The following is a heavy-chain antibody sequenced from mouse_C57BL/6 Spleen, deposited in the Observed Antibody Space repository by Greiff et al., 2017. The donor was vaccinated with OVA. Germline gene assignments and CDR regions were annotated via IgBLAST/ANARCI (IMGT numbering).Heavy chain of an antibody. Sequence: QVQLQQPGAELVKPGASVKLSCTASGYTFTSYWMQWVQQRPGQGLEWIAEIDPSDSYTNYKHKFKGKATLTVDTSSSTAYMQLSSLTSEDSAVYYCARTHYFDDWGQGTTLTGSS. CDR1: GYTFTSYW. J-gene: IGHJ2*01. CDR2: IDPSDSYT. V-gene: IGHV1-50*01. CDR3: ARTHYFDD.